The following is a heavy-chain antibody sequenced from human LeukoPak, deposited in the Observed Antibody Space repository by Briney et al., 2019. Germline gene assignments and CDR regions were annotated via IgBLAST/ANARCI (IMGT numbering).Heavy chain of an antibody. V-gene: IGHV1-2*02. CDR1: GYTFTGYY. CDR2: INPNSGGT. J-gene: IGHJ6*03. D-gene: IGHD3-22*01. Sequence: ASVKVSCKASGYTFTGYYMHWVRQAPGQGLEWMGWINPNSGGTNYAQKFQGGVTMTRDMSTSTAYMELSSLRSEDTAVYYCAADSGYYYVDYYYYYMDVWGKGTTVTVSS. CDR3: AADSGYYYVDYYYYYMDV.